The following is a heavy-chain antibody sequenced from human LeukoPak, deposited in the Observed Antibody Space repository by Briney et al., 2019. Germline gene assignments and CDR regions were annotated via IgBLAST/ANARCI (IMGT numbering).Heavy chain of an antibody. Sequence: GASVKVSCKTSGYTFTGYHMHWVRQAPGQGLEWMGRINPNSGDTNYAQKFQGRVTMTRDTSISTAYMELSRLTSDDTAMYYCARDYCSSTSCLFDYWGQGTLVTVS. CDR1: GYTFTGYH. CDR2: INPNSGDT. J-gene: IGHJ4*02. V-gene: IGHV1-2*06. CDR3: ARDYCSSTSCLFDY. D-gene: IGHD2-2*01.